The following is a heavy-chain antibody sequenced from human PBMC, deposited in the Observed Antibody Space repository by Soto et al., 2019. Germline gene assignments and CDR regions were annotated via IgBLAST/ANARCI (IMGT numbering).Heavy chain of an antibody. CDR2: ISWNSGSI. CDR1: GFTFDDYA. Sequence: PGGSLRLSCAASGFTFDDYAMHWVRQAPGKGLGWVSGISWNSGSIGYADSVKGRFTISRDNAKNSLYLQMNSLRAEGTALYYCAKAAGQNDFWSGYYPGHFDYWGQGTLVTVSS. D-gene: IGHD3-3*01. V-gene: IGHV3-9*01. CDR3: AKAAGQNDFWSGYYPGHFDY. J-gene: IGHJ4*02.